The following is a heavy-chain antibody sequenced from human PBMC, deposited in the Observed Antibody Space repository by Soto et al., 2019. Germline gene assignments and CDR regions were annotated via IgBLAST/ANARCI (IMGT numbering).Heavy chain of an antibody. CDR3: ASLGYCSGGSCYYYYYMDV. CDR2: IIPILGIA. Sequence: QVQLVQSGAEVKKPGSSVKVSCKASGGTFSSYTISWVRQAPGQGLEWMGRIIPILGIANYAQKFQGRVTITADKSTSTDYMELSSLRSEDTAVYYCASLGYCSGGSCYYYYYMDVWGKGTTVTVSS. V-gene: IGHV1-69*02. J-gene: IGHJ6*03. CDR1: GGTFSSYT. D-gene: IGHD2-15*01.